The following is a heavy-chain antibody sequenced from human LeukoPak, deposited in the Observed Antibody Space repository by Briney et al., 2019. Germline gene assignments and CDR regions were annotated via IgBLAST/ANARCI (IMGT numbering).Heavy chain of an antibody. CDR3: ARGHSTSIQYYYYGMDV. CDR2: IGTAGDT. CDR1: GFTFSRYD. J-gene: IGHJ6*01. Sequence: PGGSLRLSCAASGFTFSRYDMHWVRQATGKGLEWVSAIGTAGDTYYPGSVKGRFTISRENAKNSLYLQMNSLRAGDTAVYYCARGHSTSIQYYYYGMDVRGQGTTVTVSS. D-gene: IGHD4-11*01. V-gene: IGHV3-13*04.